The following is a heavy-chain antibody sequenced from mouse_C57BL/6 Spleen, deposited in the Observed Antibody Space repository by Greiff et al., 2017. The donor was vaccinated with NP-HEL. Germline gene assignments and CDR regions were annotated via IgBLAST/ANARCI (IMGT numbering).Heavy chain of an antibody. Sequence: QVQLQQSGAELARPGASVKLSCKASGYTFTSYGISWVKQRTGQGLEWIGEIYPRSGNTYYNEKFKGKATLTADKSSSTAYMELRSLTSEDSAVYFCARGCNYEYFDVWGTGTTVTVSS. D-gene: IGHD2-1*01. J-gene: IGHJ1*03. CDR3: ARGCNYEYFDV. CDR2: IYPRSGNT. CDR1: GYTFTSYG. V-gene: IGHV1-81*01.